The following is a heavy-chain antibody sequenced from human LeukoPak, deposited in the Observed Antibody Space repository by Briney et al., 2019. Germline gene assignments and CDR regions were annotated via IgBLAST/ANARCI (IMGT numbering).Heavy chain of an antibody. CDR2: INPNSGGT. CDR1: GYTFTGYY. V-gene: IGHV1-2*02. J-gene: IGHJ4*02. D-gene: IGHD5-18*01. CDR3: ARAPTAMVYYFDY. Sequence: GASVKVSCKASGYTFTGYYMHWVRQAPGQGLEGMGWINPNSGGTNYAQKFQGRVTMTRDTSISTAYMELSRLRSDDTAVYYCARAPTAMVYYFDYWGQGTLVTVSS.